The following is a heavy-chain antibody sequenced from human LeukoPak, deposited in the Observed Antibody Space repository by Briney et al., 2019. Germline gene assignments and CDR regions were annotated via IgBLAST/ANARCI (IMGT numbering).Heavy chain of an antibody. CDR1: GYTFTGYY. CDR3: ASQTYYYDSSGYYTTFHLDY. J-gene: IGHJ4*02. CDR2: INPSGGST. V-gene: IGHV1-46*01. D-gene: IGHD3-22*01. Sequence: ASVKVSCKASGYTFTGYYMHWVRQAPGQGLEWMGIINPSGGSTSYAQKFRGRVTMTRDTSTSTVYMELSSLRSEDTAVYYCASQTYYYDSSGYYTTFHLDYWGQGTLVTVSS.